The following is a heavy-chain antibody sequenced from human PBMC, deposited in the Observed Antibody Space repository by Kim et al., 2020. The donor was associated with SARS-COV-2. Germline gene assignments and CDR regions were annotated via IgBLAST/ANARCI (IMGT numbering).Heavy chain of an antibody. J-gene: IGHJ4*02. CDR3: THDYLLYIDS. V-gene: IGHV3-74*01. CDR2: ISGNGGGI. D-gene: IGHD3-16*01. Sequence: GGSLRLSCAASGFTFSNSSFHWVRQAPGKGLLWVSLISGNGGGIYYADSVKGRFTISRDNSKNTLYLQMTGLRAEDTAVYFCTHDYLLYIDSWGQGTLVT. CDR1: GFTFSNSS.